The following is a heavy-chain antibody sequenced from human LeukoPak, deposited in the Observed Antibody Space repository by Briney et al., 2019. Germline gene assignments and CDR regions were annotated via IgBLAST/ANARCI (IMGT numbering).Heavy chain of an antibody. CDR2: SSPSGGST. D-gene: IGHD5-18*01. CDR3: ARGTSITAGIDY. Sequence: GGSLRLSCVGSGLAFSAYWMIWVRQAPGKGLEWVSQSSPSGGSTTYADPAKGRFTTSRDNAENTLYLQLNSLTVEDSAVYYCARGTSITAGIDYWGQGTLVTVSS. J-gene: IGHJ4*02. V-gene: IGHV3-74*01. CDR1: GLAFSAYW.